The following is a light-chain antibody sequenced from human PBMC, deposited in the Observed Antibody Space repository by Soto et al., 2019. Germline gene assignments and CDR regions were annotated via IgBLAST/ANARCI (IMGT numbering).Light chain of an antibody. CDR3: LQHNSYPQT. J-gene: IGKJ1*01. CDR2: AAS. Sequence: IQLTQSPSSLSASVGDRVTITCRASQGLSSYLAWYQQKPGKAPKLLIYAASTLQSGVPSRFSGSESGTDFTLTISSLQPEDFATYYCLQHNSYPQTFGQGTKVDIK. CDR1: QGLSSY. V-gene: IGKV1-9*01.